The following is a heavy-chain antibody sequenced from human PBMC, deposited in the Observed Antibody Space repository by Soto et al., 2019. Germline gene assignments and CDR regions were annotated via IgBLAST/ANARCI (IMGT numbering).Heavy chain of an antibody. CDR3: ARDKGDAFDI. Sequence: LTCTVSGGSISSYYWSWIRQPPGKGLEWIGYIYYSGSTNYNPSLKSRVTISVDTSKNQFSLKLSSVTAADTAVYYCARDKGDAFDIWGQGTMVTVSS. CDR1: GGSISSYY. J-gene: IGHJ3*02. V-gene: IGHV4-59*01. CDR2: IYYSGST.